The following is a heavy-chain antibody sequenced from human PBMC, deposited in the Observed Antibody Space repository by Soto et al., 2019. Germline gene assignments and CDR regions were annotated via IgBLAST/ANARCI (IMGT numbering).Heavy chain of an antibody. D-gene: IGHD5-12*01. CDR1: GFTFSSYA. J-gene: IGHJ6*02. CDR3: AKDQSGYDFDYYYYGMDV. V-gene: IGHV3-23*01. CDR2: ISGSGGST. Sequence: EVPLLESGGGLVQPGGSLRLSCAASGFTFSSYAMSWVRQAPGKGLEWVSAISGSGGSTYYADSVKGRFTISRDNSKNTLYLQMNSLRAEDTAVYYCAKDQSGYDFDYYYYGMDVWGQGTTVTVSS.